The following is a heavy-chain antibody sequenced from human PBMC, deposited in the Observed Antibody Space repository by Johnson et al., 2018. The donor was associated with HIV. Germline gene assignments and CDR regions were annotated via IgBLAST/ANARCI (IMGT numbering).Heavy chain of an antibody. CDR2: IRFDGSDE. J-gene: IGHJ3*02. CDR3: ARERRSTNTWYVRDAFDI. CDR1: GFTFSDYY. Sequence: QVQLVESGGGLVKPGGSLRLSCAASGFTFSDYYMSWIRQAPGKGLEWVAFIRFDGSDEYYSNSVKGLFTISRDNAKKSLYVQMNSLRAEDTALYYCARERRSTNTWYVRDAFDIWCQGTMVTVSS. V-gene: IGHV3-11*01. D-gene: IGHD2-2*01.